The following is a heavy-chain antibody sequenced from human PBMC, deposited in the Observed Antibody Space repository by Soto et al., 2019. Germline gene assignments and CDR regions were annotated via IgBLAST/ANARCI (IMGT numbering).Heavy chain of an antibody. V-gene: IGHV3-48*01. Sequence: AGSLRLSCAASGFTFSRYSMNWVRQAPGKGLEWVSYISSSSSTIYYADSVKGRFTISRDNAKNSLYLQMNSLRAEDTAVYYCARSLVVPAAGIYMDVWGKGTTVTVS. CDR1: GFTFSRYS. CDR2: ISSSSSTI. J-gene: IGHJ6*03. D-gene: IGHD2-2*01. CDR3: ARSLVVPAAGIYMDV.